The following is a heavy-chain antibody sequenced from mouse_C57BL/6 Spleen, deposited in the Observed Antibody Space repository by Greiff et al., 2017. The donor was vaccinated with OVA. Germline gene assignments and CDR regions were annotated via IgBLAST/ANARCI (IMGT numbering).Heavy chain of an antibody. V-gene: IGHV5-4*01. CDR2: ISHGGSYT. Sequence: EVKLVESGAGLVKPGASLKLSCAASGYTFSSYAMSWVRQTPEKRLEWVATISHGGSYTYYPDNVKGRSTISRDNAKNNLYMQLSHLKSEDTTMYYCARDPFTSVRERDAVDDWGQGTSVTVSS. J-gene: IGHJ4*01. CDR1: GYTFSSYA. CDR3: ARDPFTSVRERDAVDD. D-gene: IGHD1-1*01.